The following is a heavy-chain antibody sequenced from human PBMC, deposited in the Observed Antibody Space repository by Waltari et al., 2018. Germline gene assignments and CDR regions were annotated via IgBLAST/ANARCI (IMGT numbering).Heavy chain of an antibody. J-gene: IGHJ4*02. D-gene: IGHD5-12*01. CDR1: GYTFTSYY. CDR3: ARDKGREMATITFDY. Sequence: QVQLVQSGAEVKKPGASVKVSCKASGYTFTSYYMHWVRQAPGQGLEWMGIINPSGGSTSYAQKFQGRVTMTRDTSTSTVYMELSSLRSEDTAVYYFARDKGREMATITFDYWGQGTLVTVSS. V-gene: IGHV1-46*01. CDR2: INPSGGST.